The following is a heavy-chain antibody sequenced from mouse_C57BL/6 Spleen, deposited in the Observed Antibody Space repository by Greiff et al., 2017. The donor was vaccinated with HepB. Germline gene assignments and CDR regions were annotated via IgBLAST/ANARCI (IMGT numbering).Heavy chain of an antibody. CDR3: AISANWEGGSWFAY. CDR1: GYSITSGYY. CDR2: ISYDGSN. J-gene: IGHJ3*01. D-gene: IGHD4-1*01. V-gene: IGHV3-6*01. Sequence: EVKLMESGPGLVKPSQSLSLTCSVTGYSITSGYYWNWIRQFPGNKLEWMGYISYDGSNNYNPSLKNRISITRDTSKNQFFLKLNSVTTEDTATYYCAISANWEGGSWFAYWGQGTLVTVSA.